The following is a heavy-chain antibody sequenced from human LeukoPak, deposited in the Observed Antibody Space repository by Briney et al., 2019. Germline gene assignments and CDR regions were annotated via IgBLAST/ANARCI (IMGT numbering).Heavy chain of an antibody. V-gene: IGHV4-39*02. Sequence: PSETLSLTCTVSGGSISSNSHYWGWIRQPPGGGLEWIGSVYYSGTTYYNPSLKSRVTISVDTSKNHFSLKLSSVTAADTAVYYCATPSGTYYYAPEYFDYWGQGTLVAVSS. CDR2: VYYSGTT. J-gene: IGHJ4*02. D-gene: IGHD3-10*01. CDR1: GGSISSNSHY. CDR3: ATPSGTYYYAPEYFDY.